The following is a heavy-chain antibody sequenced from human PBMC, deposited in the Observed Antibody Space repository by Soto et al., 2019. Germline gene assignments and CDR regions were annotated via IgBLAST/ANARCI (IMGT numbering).Heavy chain of an antibody. CDR3: ARLGTKAMDV. CDR2: IIPLFGTA. J-gene: IGHJ6*03. Sequence: QVQLVQSGAEVRKPGSSVRVSCKASGGTFDAYTITWVRQAPGQGLEWMGGIIPLFGTANYAQKFQGRVTITADESTTTAHMELSSLRYEDTAVYFCARLGTKAMDVWGKGTTVTIYS. D-gene: IGHD2-2*01. V-gene: IGHV1-69*01. CDR1: GGTFDAYT.